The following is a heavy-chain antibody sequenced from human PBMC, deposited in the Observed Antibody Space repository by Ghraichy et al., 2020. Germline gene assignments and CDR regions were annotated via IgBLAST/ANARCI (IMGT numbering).Heavy chain of an antibody. D-gene: IGHD4-17*01. CDR3: ARGSSDQGDYAHYYYYGMDV. CDR2: MNPNSGNT. CDR1: GYTFTGYY. J-gene: IGHJ6*02. Sequence: ASVKVSCKASGYTFTGYYMHWVRQATGQGLEWMGWMNPNSGNTGYAQKFQGRVTITRNTSISTAYMELSSLRSEDTAVYYCARGSSDQGDYAHYYYYGMDVWGQGTTVTVSS. V-gene: IGHV1-8*03.